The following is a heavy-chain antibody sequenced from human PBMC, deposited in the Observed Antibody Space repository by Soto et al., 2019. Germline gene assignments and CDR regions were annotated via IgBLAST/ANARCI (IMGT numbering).Heavy chain of an antibody. J-gene: IGHJ4*02. D-gene: IGHD4-17*01. CDR3: ARATYGDSPFDY. CDR2: IKRDGSGK. CDR1: GFTFSSYW. Sequence: GGSLRLSCAASGFTFSSYWMHWVRQAPGKGLVWVSNIKRDGSGKNYADSVKGRFTISRDNAKNSLYLQMNSLRAEDTAVYYCARATYGDSPFDYWGQGTLVTVSS. V-gene: IGHV3-7*01.